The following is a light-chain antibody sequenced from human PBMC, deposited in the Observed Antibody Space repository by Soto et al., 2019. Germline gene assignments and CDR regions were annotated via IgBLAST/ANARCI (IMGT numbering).Light chain of an antibody. V-gene: IGLV1-44*01. Sequence: VLTQPPSASGTPGQRVSISCSGSSSNIGRNTVNWYQQLPGTAPKVLIYSNDQRPSGVPDRFSGSKSGTSASLAISGLQSEDEADYYCAAWDDSLNGQGVFGGGTKLTVL. CDR2: SND. CDR1: SSNIGRNT. CDR3: AAWDDSLNGQGV. J-gene: IGLJ3*02.